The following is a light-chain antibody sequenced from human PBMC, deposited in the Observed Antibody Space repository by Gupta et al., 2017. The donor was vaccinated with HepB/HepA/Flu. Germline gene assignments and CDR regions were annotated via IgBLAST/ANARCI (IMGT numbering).Light chain of an antibody. CDR1: QSVNSN. Sequence: EIVMAQSPATLSVSPGERATLSCRASQSVNSNLAWYQQKPGQAPRLLIYGASSRATGITARFSGSVFGKEFPLTISSRQSEDFAVYYCQQHNNWPLFTCGRGTKVEIK. CDR3: QQHNNWPLFT. V-gene: IGKV3-15*01. J-gene: IGKJ4*01. CDR2: GAS.